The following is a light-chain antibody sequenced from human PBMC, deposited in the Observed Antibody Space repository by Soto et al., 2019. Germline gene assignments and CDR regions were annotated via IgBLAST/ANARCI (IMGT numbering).Light chain of an antibody. Sequence: DIQITHSPSSLSASVVEGVTITFRASQNVRSWLAWYQQKPGKAPKFLIYDASSLESGVPSRFSGSGSGTEFTLTISSLQPDDFATYYCQQYNSYPWKFGQGTKVDIK. CDR1: QNVRSW. CDR2: DAS. CDR3: QQYNSYPWK. J-gene: IGKJ1*01. V-gene: IGKV1-5*01.